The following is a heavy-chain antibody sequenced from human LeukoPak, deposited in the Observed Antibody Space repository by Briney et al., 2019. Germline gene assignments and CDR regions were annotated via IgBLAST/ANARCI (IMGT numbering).Heavy chain of an antibody. CDR2: FDPEDGET. CDR3: ARVGLEDNWNDDLAFDI. Sequence: GASVKVSCKVSGYTLTELSMHWVRQAPGKGLEWMGGFDPEDGETIYAQKFQGRVTMTEDTSTDTAYMELSRLRSDDTAVYYCARVGLEDNWNDDLAFDIWGQGTMVTVSS. V-gene: IGHV1-24*01. J-gene: IGHJ3*02. CDR1: GYTLTELS. D-gene: IGHD1-1*01.